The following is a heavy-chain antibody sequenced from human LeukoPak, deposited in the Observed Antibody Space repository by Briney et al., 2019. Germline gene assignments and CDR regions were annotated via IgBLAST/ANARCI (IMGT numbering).Heavy chain of an antibody. D-gene: IGHD3-10*01. Sequence: ASVKVSCKISEYTLSEMALHWVRQTRGKGLEWMGGFDPDVSRMIYAQNFEGRVTMTEDTSTNTAYMELRSLTSEDTAVYYCVTGSSERDYYDSGTYYLGDSWGQGTVVTVSS. CDR3: VTGSSERDYYDSGTYYLGDS. CDR1: EYTLSEMA. V-gene: IGHV1-24*01. J-gene: IGHJ4*02. CDR2: FDPDVSRM.